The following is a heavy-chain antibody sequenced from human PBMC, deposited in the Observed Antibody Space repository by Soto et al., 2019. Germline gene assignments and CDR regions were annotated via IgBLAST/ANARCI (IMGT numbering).Heavy chain of an antibody. Sequence: PSETLSLTCTVSGASINSGGYYWNWVRLLPGRGLEWIGYIYFTGNTYYNPSLESRVTISLDTPQNQFSLELNSVSAADTAVYYSVSGEEWGVLIAYWGQGALVTVSS. CDR3: VSGEEWGVLIAY. D-gene: IGHD2-21*01. J-gene: IGHJ4*02. V-gene: IGHV4-31*03. CDR2: IYFTGNT. CDR1: GASINSGGYY.